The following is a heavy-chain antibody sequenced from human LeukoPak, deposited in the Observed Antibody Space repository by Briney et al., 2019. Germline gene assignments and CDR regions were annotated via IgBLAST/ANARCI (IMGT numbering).Heavy chain of an antibody. CDR2: IYTSGST. V-gene: IGHV4-4*07. CDR3: ARGESGAGYSSSWYAFDI. D-gene: IGHD6-13*01. J-gene: IGHJ3*02. Sequence: SETLSLTYTVSGGSISSYYWSWIRQPAGKGLEWIGRIYTSGSTNYNPSLKSRVTMSVDTSKNQFSLKLSSVTAADTAVYYCARGESGAGYSSSWYAFDIWGQGTMVTVSS. CDR1: GGSISSYY.